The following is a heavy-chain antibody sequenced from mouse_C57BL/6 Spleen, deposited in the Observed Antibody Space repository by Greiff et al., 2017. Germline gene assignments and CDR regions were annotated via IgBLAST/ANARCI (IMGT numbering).Heavy chain of an antibody. CDR1: GYTFTSYW. D-gene: IGHD3-2*02. CDR2: IDPSDSYT. CDR3: ARWTAQATGAWFAY. Sequence: QVQLQQPGAELVMPGASVKLSCKASGYTFTSYWMHWVKQRPGQGLEWIGEIDPSDSYTNYNQKFKGKSTLTVDKSSSTAYMQLSSLTSEDSAVYYCARWTAQATGAWFAYWGQGTLVTVSA. J-gene: IGHJ3*01. V-gene: IGHV1-69*01.